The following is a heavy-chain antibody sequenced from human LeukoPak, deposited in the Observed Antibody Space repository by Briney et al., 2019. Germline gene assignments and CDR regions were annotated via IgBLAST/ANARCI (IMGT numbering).Heavy chain of an antibody. CDR3: ARDSAAWYSYGPHYYYYGMDV. CDR1: GGTSSSYA. CDR2: IIPIFGTA. D-gene: IGHD5-18*01. J-gene: IGHJ6*02. Sequence: SVKVSCKASGGTSSSYAISWVRQAPGQGLEWMGGIIPIFGTANYAQKFQGRVTITADESTSTAYMELSSLRSEDTAVYYCARDSAAWYSYGPHYYYYGMDVWGQGTTVTVSS. V-gene: IGHV1-69*13.